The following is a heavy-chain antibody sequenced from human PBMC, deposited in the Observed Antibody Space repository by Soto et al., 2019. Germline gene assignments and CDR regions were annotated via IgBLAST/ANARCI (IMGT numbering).Heavy chain of an antibody. Sequence: LKHPWRVVELPSSSYCRRWVRQAPGKGLEWVAVISYDGSNKYYADSVKGRFTISRDNSKNTLYLQMNSLRAEDTSVYYCAKSPVADPAFAYLGQGTLVTVSS. J-gene: IGHJ4*02. V-gene: IGHV3-30*18. CDR1: ELPSSSYC. CDR2: ISYDGSNK. CDR3: AKSPVADPAFAY.